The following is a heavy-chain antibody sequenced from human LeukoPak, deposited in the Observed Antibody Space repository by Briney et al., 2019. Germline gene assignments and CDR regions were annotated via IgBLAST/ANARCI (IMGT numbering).Heavy chain of an antibody. D-gene: IGHD6-6*01. CDR1: GGSISSYY. CDR2: IYYSGGIT. J-gene: IGHJ3*02. CDR3: VREVAARAFDI. V-gene: IGHV4-59*01. Sequence: SETLSLTCTVSGGSISSYYWSWIRQPPGKGLEWIGYIYYSGGITNHNPSLKSRVTISVDTSKNQFSLKLSSVTAADTAVYYCVREVAARAFDIWGQGTMVTVSS.